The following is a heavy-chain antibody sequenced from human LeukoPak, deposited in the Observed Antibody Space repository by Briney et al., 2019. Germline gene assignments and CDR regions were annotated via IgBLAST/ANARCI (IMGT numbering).Heavy chain of an antibody. J-gene: IGHJ5*02. V-gene: IGHV1-18*01. CDR3: ARDPGYCSSTSCYSSAPKGNWFDP. CDR1: GYTFTSYG. CDR2: ISAYNGNT. Sequence: ASVKVSCKASGYTFTSYGISWVRQAPGQGLQWMGWISAYNGNTNYAQKLQGRVTMTTDTSTSTAYMELRSLRSDDTAVYYCARDPGYCSSTSCYSSAPKGNWFDPWGQGTLVAVSS. D-gene: IGHD2-2*01.